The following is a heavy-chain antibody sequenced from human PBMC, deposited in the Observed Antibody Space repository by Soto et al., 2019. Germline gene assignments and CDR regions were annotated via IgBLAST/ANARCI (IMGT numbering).Heavy chain of an antibody. CDR1: GGSISSYY. V-gene: IGHV4-59*01. J-gene: IGHJ6*02. CDR2: IYYSGST. CDR3: ARDQGYRSSWYMGYYYYYYGMDV. Sequence: SETLSLTCTVSGGSISSYYWSWIRQPPGKGLEWIGYIYYSGSTNYNPSLKSRVTISVDTSKNQFSLKLSSVTAADTAVYYCARDQGYRSSWYMGYYYYYYGMDVWGQGTTVTVSS. D-gene: IGHD6-13*01.